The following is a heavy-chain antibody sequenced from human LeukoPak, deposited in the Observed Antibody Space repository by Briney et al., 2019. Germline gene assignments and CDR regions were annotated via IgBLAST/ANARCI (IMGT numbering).Heavy chain of an antibody. CDR1: GYTFTSYY. CDR2: INPSGGST. J-gene: IGHJ3*02. D-gene: IGHD3-22*01. V-gene: IGHV1-46*01. Sequence: GASVKVSCKASGYTFTSYYMHWVRQAPGQGLEWMGIINPSGGSTSYAQKFQGRVTMTRDMSTSTVYMELSSLRSEDTAVYYCARADYYDSSGYYVVDAFDIWGQGTMVTVSS. CDR3: ARADYYDSSGYYVVDAFDI.